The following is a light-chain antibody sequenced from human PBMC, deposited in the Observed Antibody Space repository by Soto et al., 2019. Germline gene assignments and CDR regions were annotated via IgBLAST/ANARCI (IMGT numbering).Light chain of an antibody. CDR1: SSDVGGYNY. CDR3: YSYAGSYTWV. Sequence: QSALTQPRSVSGSPGQSVTISCTGSSSDVGGYNYVSWYQHHPGKAPKLMISDVTKRPSGVPDRFSGSKSGNTASLTIFGLQAEDEADYYCYSYAGSYTWVFGGGTKLSVL. J-gene: IGLJ3*02. CDR2: DVT. V-gene: IGLV2-11*01.